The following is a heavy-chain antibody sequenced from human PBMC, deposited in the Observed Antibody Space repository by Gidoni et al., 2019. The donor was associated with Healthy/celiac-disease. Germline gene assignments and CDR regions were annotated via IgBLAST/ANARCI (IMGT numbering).Heavy chain of an antibody. V-gene: IGHV1-69*08. D-gene: IGHD3-9*01. J-gene: IGHJ4*02. CDR2: IIPILGIA. CDR3: AREPNYDILTGYLTYFDY. Sequence: QVQLVQSGAEVKQPGSSVKVSCKASGGHFSIYTISWVRQAPGQGLEWMGRIIPILGIANYAQKFQGRVTITADKSTSTAYMELSSLRSEDTAVYYCAREPNYDILTGYLTYFDYWGQGTLVTVSS. CDR1: GGHFSIYT.